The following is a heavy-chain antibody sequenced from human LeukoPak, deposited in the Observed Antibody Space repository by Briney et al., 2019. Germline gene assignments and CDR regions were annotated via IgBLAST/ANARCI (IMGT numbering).Heavy chain of an antibody. CDR2: MYYSGST. D-gene: IGHD1-26*01. V-gene: IGHV4-39*01. CDR3: VRQGGSPDWFDP. Sequence: PSETLSLTCTVSGGSISSSSYYWGWIRQPPGKGLEWIGNMYYSGSTYYNPSLKSRVSISIDTSKNQFSLKLTSVTAADTAVYYCVRQGGSPDWFDPWGKGTQVTVSS. J-gene: IGHJ5*02. CDR1: GGSISSSSYY.